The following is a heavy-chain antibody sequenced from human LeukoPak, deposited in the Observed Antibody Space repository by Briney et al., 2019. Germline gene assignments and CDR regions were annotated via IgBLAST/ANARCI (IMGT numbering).Heavy chain of an antibody. D-gene: IGHD6-6*01. CDR3: ASSKWGAGPRPFELDH. J-gene: IGHJ4*02. Sequence: ASVKVSCKASGYTFTSYGICWVRQAPGQGLEWMGWISAYNGNTNYAQMLQGRVTMTTDTSTSKAYMELTSLRSDDTAVYYCASSKWGAGPRPFELDHWGQGTLVTVSS. CDR2: ISAYNGNT. V-gene: IGHV1-18*01. CDR1: GYTFTSYG.